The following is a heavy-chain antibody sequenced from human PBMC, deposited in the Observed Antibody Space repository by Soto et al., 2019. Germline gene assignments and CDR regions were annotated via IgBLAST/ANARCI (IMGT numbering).Heavy chain of an antibody. J-gene: IGHJ4*02. D-gene: IGHD6-19*01. V-gene: IGHV3-23*01. Sequence: TGGSLRLSCAASGFTFSYYSMSWVRQTPATGLEWVSGVSGGGATTYYAASVKGRFTISRDNSKNTLYLQINSLRAEDTAVYYCAKQAGYSSDPFDYWGQGTLVTVSS. CDR3: AKQAGYSSDPFDY. CDR1: GFTFSYYS. CDR2: VSGGGATT.